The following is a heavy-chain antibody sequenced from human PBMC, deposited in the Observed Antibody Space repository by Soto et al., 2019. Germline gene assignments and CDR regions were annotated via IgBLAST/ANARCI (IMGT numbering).Heavy chain of an antibody. Sequence: GGSLRLSCAASGFTFRSYAMSWVRQAPGKGLEWVSLISGSGGGTADYAAPVKGRFTISRDDSENTLYLQMNSLKTEDTAVYYCSHGYYQYFESWGQGTLVTVSS. D-gene: IGHD5-18*01. CDR2: ISGSGGGTA. J-gene: IGHJ4*02. CDR1: GFTFRSYA. V-gene: IGHV3-15*01. CDR3: SHGYYQYFES.